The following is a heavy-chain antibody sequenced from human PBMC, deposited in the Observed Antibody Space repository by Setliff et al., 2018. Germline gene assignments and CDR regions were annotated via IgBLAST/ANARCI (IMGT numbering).Heavy chain of an antibody. Sequence: PSETLSLTCTVSGGSISSGSYYWSWIRQPAGKGLEWIGHIYTSGSTNYNPSLKSRVTITVETSKNQFSLKPSSVTAADTAVYYCARVDYSPINCYYYYMDVWGKGTTVTVSS. J-gene: IGHJ6*03. CDR1: GGSISSGSYY. V-gene: IGHV4-61*09. D-gene: IGHD4-4*01. CDR3: ARVDYSPINCYYYYMDV. CDR2: IYTSGST.